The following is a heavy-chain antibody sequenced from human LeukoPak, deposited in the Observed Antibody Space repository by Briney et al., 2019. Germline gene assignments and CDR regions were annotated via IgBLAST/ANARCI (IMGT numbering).Heavy chain of an antibody. CDR1: GYSFTGYW. CDR3: ARRVDYGGNSRAFDI. J-gene: IGHJ3*02. V-gene: IGHV5-51*01. D-gene: IGHD4-23*01. CDR2: IYPGDSDT. Sequence: GESLKISCKGSGYSFTGYWIGWVRQMPGKGLEWMGIIYPGDSDTRYSPSFQGQVTISADKSISTAYLQWSSLKASDTAMYYCARRVDYGGNSRAFDIWGQGTMVTVSS.